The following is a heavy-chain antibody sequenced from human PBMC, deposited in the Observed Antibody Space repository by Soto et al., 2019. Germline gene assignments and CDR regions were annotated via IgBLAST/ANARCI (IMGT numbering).Heavy chain of an antibody. D-gene: IGHD2-8*02. CDR1: GGTFSSYV. CDR3: ATVDRSVALVGWFDP. V-gene: IGHV1-69*01. CDR2: IIPVSGTA. J-gene: IGHJ5*02. Sequence: QVHLEQSGAEVKKPGSSVKVSCKFSGGTFSSYVIIWVRQAPGQGLEWMGGIIPVSGTANYAQKFHGRVTISADAATNTAYMELSSVRFDDTAVYYCATVDRSVALVGWFDPWGHGTLVTVSS.